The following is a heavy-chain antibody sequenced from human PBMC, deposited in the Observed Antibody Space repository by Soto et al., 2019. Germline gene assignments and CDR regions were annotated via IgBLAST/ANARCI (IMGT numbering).Heavy chain of an antibody. CDR1: GGNFSSYA. Sequence: ASVKVSCKASGGNFSSYAISWVRQAPRQGLEWMGGIIPIFGTANYAQKFQGRVTITADESTSTAYMELSSLRSEDTAVYYCAREASQQLVPYPFDYWGQGTLVTVSS. CDR3: AREASQQLVPYPFDY. CDR2: IIPIFGTA. J-gene: IGHJ4*02. V-gene: IGHV1-69*13. D-gene: IGHD6-6*01.